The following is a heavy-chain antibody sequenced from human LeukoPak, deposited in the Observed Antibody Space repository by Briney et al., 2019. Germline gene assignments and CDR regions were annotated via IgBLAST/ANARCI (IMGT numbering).Heavy chain of an antibody. J-gene: IGHJ4*02. CDR3: ARDQYYYDSSGLSLMGY. Sequence: GSLRLSCAASGFTFSSYAMHWVCQAPGKGLEWVAVISYDGSNKYYADSVKGRFTISRDNSKNTLYLQMNSLRAEDTAVYYCARDQYYYDSSGLSLMGYWGQGTLVTVSS. V-gene: IGHV3-30-3*01. CDR1: GFTFSSYA. D-gene: IGHD3-22*01. CDR2: ISYDGSNK.